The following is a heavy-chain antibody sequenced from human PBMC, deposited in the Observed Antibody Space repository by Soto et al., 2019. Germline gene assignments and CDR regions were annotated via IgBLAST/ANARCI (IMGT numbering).Heavy chain of an antibody. CDR2: IYYSGST. CDR3: ARLGIQLWLLDY. D-gene: IGHD5-18*01. CDR1: GGSISSSSYY. J-gene: IGHJ4*02. Sequence: QLQLQESGPGLVKPSETLSLTCTVSGGSISSSSYYWGWIRQPPGKGLEWIGGIYYSGSTYYNPSLKSRVTISVDTSKNQFSLKLSSVTAADTAVYYCARLGIQLWLLDYWGQGTLVTVSS. V-gene: IGHV4-39*01.